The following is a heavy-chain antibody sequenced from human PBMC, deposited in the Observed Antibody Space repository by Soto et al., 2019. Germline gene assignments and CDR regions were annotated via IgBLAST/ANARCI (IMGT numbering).Heavy chain of an antibody. V-gene: IGHV3-21*01. D-gene: IGHD3-10*01. CDR2: ISSSSSYI. Sequence: EVQLVESGGGLVKPGGSLRLSCAASGFTFSSYSMNWVRQAPGKGLEWVSLISSSSSYIYYADSVKGRFTISRDNAKNPLFWQRNSLRAEDTAVYCWGRDRGGDLKAFDIWGQGTMVTVSS. CDR1: GFTFSSYS. CDR3: GRDRGGDLKAFDI. J-gene: IGHJ3*02.